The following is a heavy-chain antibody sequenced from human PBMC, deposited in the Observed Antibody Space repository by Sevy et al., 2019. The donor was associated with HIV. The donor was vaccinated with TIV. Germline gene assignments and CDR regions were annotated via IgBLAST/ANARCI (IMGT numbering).Heavy chain of an antibody. CDR1: GYTFTSYG. V-gene: IGHV1-18*01. CDR2: ISAYNGNT. Sequence: ASVKVSCKASGYTFTSYGISWVRQAPGQGLEWMGWISAYNGNTNYAQKLQGRVTMTTDTSTSTAYMELRSLRSDDTAVYYCATPNCGSFFDAFDIWGQGTMVTVSS. D-gene: IGHD1-26*01. CDR3: ATPNCGSFFDAFDI. J-gene: IGHJ3*02.